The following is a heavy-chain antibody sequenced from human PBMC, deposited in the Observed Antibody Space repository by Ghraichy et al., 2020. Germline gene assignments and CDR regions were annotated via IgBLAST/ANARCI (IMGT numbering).Heavy chain of an antibody. CDR3: ARGDYGDYPSYYYHGMDV. CDR2: INSDGSST. D-gene: IGHD4-17*01. Sequence: GGSLRLSCTASRFTFSSYWMHWVRQAPGKGLVWVSRINSDGSSTNYVDSVKGRFTISRDNAKNTLYLQMNSLRAEDTAVYYCARGDYGDYPSYYYHGMDVWGQGTTVTVSS. CDR1: RFTFSSYW. V-gene: IGHV3-74*01. J-gene: IGHJ6*02.